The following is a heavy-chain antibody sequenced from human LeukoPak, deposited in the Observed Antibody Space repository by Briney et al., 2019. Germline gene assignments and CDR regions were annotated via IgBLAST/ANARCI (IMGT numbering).Heavy chain of an antibody. Sequence: PGGSLRLSCAASGFTFDDYAMHWVRQAPGKGLEWVSGIGWNSGSIGYADSVKGRFTISRDNAKNSLYLQMNSLRAEDTAVYYCARGSRTQAYCGGDCLPFDAFDIWGQGTMVLVSS. CDR1: GFTFDDYA. CDR2: IGWNSGSI. J-gene: IGHJ3*02. CDR3: ARGSRTQAYCGGDCLPFDAFDI. D-gene: IGHD2-21*01. V-gene: IGHV3-9*01.